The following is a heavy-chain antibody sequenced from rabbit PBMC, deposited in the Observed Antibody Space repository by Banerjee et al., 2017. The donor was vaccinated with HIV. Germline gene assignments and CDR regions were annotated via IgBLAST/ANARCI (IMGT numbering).Heavy chain of an antibody. D-gene: IGHD2-1*01. CDR1: GFSFSSSYW. V-gene: IGHV1S45*01. J-gene: IGHJ3*01. CDR3: ARTYSDYGVVTRLDL. CDR2: IYAGNSGSA. Sequence: EESGGDLVKPEGSLTLTCTASGFSFSSSYWICWVRQAPGKGLEWIGCIYAGNSGSAYYASWVNGRFTISKSSSTTVTLQMTSLTAADTATYFCARTYSDYGVVTRLDLWGQGTLVTVS.